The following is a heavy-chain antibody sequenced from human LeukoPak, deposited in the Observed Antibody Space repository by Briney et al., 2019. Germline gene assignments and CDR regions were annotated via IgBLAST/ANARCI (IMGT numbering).Heavy chain of an antibody. Sequence: GGSLRLSCAASGFTFSSYGMHWVRQAPGKGLEWVAVISYDGSNKYYADSVKGRFTISRDNSKNTLYLQMNSLRAEDTAVYYCAKDPTSKSRPYALDYWGQGTLVTVSS. V-gene: IGHV3-30*18. CDR2: ISYDGSNK. J-gene: IGHJ4*02. CDR3: AKDPTSKSRPYALDY. CDR1: GFTFSSYG.